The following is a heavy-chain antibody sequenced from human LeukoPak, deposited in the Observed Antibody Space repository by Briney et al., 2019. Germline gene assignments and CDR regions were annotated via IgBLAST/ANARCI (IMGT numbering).Heavy chain of an antibody. CDR2: IKQDGSDK. J-gene: IGHJ6*03. Sequence: GGSLRLSCAASGFTFTSNWMSWVRQAPGKGLEWLANIKQDGSDKNYVDSVKGRFTISRDNAKNSLSLQMNSLRVEDTAVYYCARGLGAGTEDYMDVWGKGTTVTVSS. D-gene: IGHD3-10*01. V-gene: IGHV3-7*01. CDR1: GFTFTSNW. CDR3: ARGLGAGTEDYMDV.